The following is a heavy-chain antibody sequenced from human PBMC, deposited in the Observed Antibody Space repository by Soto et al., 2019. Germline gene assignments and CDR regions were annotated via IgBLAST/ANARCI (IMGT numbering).Heavy chain of an antibody. J-gene: IGHJ4*02. V-gene: IGHV3-74*01. Sequence: EVQLVESGGGLVQPGGSLRLSCAASGSTFSTSYMHWVRHAPGQGLVWVSRINSGGTTTTYADSVKGRFTISRDNAKNTLHLQMHSLRAEDAAVYYCAQQFRAGYSYLGSWGQGTLVTVSS. D-gene: IGHD4-4*01. CDR1: GSTFSTSY. CDR2: INSGGTTT. CDR3: AQQFRAGYSYLGS.